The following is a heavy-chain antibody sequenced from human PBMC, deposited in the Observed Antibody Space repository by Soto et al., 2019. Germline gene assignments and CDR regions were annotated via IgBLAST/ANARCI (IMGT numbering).Heavy chain of an antibody. Sequence: SVKVSCKASGGTFSSYAISWVRQAPGQGLEWMGGIIPIFDTANYAQKFQGRVTITADKSTSTAYMELSSLRSEDTAVYYCAREQGYSYGTDYWGQGTLVTVSP. CDR3: AREQGYSYGTDY. CDR2: IIPIFDTA. J-gene: IGHJ4*02. D-gene: IGHD5-18*01. V-gene: IGHV1-69*06. CDR1: GGTFSSYA.